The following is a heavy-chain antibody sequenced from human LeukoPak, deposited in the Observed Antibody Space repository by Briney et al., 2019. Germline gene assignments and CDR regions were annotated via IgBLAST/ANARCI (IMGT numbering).Heavy chain of an antibody. CDR1: GFTVSSNY. V-gene: IGHV3-23*01. D-gene: IGHD4-17*01. Sequence: GGSLRLSCAASGFTVSSNYMSWVRQAPGKGLEWVSAISGSGGSTYYADSVKGRFTISRDNSKNTLYLQMNSLRAEDTAVYYCAKAPYGAGSYYFDYWGQGTLVTVSS. J-gene: IGHJ4*02. CDR2: ISGSGGST. CDR3: AKAPYGAGSYYFDY.